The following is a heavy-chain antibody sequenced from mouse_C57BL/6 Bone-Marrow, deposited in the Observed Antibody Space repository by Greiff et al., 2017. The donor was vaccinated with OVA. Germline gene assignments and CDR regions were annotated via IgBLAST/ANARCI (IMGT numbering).Heavy chain of an antibody. Sequence: VQLQQSGAELVKPGASVKLSCKASGYTFTEYTIHWVKQRSGQGLEWIGWFYPGSGSIKYNEKFKDKATLTADKSSSTVYMEHSRLTSEEYAVYFGARHEEGYYSFAYWGQGTLVTVSA. D-gene: IGHD1-1*01. V-gene: IGHV1-62-2*01. CDR2: FYPGSGSI. J-gene: IGHJ3*01. CDR3: ARHEEGYYSFAY. CDR1: GYTFTEYT.